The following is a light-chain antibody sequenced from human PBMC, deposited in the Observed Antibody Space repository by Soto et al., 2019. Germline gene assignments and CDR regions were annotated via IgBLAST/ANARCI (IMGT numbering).Light chain of an antibody. CDR2: EVN. Sequence: QSALTQPPSASGSPGQSVTISCTGTSSDVGGYNYVSWYQQHPGKAPTLIIFEVNKWPSGVPDRFSASKSGNTASLTVSGLQAEDEADYYCSSYAGDNSYVFGTGTKLTVL. V-gene: IGLV2-8*01. J-gene: IGLJ1*01. CDR3: SSYAGDNSYV. CDR1: SSDVGGYNY.